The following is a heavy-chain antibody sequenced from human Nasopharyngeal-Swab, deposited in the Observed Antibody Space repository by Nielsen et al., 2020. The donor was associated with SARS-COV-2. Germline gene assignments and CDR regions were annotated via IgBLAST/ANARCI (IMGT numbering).Heavy chain of an antibody. D-gene: IGHD4-11*01. V-gene: IGHV4-39*01. CDR3: ARDNYPYYYYGMDV. CDR2: IYYSGST. J-gene: IGHJ6*02. Sequence: LETLSLTCTVSGGSISSSSYYWGWIRQPPGKGLEWIGSIYYSGSTYYNPSLKSRVTISVDTSKNQFSLKLSSVTAADTAVYYCARDNYPYYYYGMDVWGQGTTVTVSS. CDR1: GGSISSSSYY.